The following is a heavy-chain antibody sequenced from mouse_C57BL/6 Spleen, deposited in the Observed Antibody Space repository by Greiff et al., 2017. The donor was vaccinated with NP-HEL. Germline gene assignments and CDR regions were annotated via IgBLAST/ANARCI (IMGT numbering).Heavy chain of an antibody. V-gene: IGHV3-6*01. CDR2: ISYDGSN. Sequence: EVQRVESGPGLVKPSQSLSLTCSVTGYSITSGYYWNWIRQFPGNKLEWMGYISYDGSNNYNPSLKNRISITRDTSKNQFFLKLNSVTTEDTATYYCARGPRPNWDFDVWGTGTTVTVSS. CDR3: ARGPRPNWDFDV. J-gene: IGHJ1*03. CDR1: GYSITSGYY.